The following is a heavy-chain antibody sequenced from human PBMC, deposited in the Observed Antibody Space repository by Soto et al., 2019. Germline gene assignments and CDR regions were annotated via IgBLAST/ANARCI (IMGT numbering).Heavy chain of an antibody. CDR2: IYYSGST. J-gene: IGHJ4*02. CDR1: VGSISSYY. Sequence: SETLSLTCTVSVGSISSYYWSWIRQPPGKGLEWIGYIYYSGSTNYNPSLKSRVTISVDTSKNQFSLKLSSVTAADTAMYYCARDGFEMATIRGFSRRPYYFDYWGQGTLVTVSS. V-gene: IGHV4-59*13. CDR3: ARDGFEMATIRGFSRRPYYFDY. D-gene: IGHD5-12*01.